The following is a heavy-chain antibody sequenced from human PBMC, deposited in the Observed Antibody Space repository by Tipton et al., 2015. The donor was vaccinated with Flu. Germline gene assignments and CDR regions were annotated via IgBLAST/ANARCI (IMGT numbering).Heavy chain of an antibody. CDR1: GGSFSGYY. CDR2: INHSGST. CDR3: ARRDYDFWSGYYPVRY. V-gene: IGHV4-34*01. J-gene: IGHJ4*02. Sequence: LRLSCAVYGGSFSGYYWSWIRQPPGKGLEWIGEINHSGSTNYNPSLKSRVTISVDTSKNQFSLKLCSVTAADTAVYYCARRDYDFWSGYYPVRYWGQGTLVTVSS. D-gene: IGHD3-3*01.